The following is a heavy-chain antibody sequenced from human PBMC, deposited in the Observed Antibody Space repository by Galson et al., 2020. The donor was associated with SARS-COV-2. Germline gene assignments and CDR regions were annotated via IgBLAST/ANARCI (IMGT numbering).Heavy chain of an antibody. CDR3: ARRSSHNSVCYFVDH. D-gene: IGHD2-15*01. V-gene: IGHV4-39*01. CDR1: GGSVSTNDYP. Sequence: SQTLSLTCTVSGGSVSTNDYPWGWIRQPPGKGLEWIGTIYSSGSAFYSPSLRSRVTISVDTSKNQSSLRLSSVTAADTAVCYCARRSSHNSVCYFVDHWGQGTLVTVSS. J-gene: IGHJ4*02. CDR2: IYSSGSA.